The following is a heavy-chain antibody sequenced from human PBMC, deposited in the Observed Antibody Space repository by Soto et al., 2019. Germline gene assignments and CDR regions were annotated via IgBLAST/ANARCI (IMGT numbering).Heavy chain of an antibody. CDR3: ARAVLGLFYGDYIWGDAFDI. CDR1: GYTFTSYG. J-gene: IGHJ3*02. D-gene: IGHD4-17*01. V-gene: IGHV1-18*01. CDR2: ISAYNGNT. Sequence: QVKLVQSGAEVKKPGASVKVSCKASGYTFTSYGISWVRQAPGQGLEWMGWISAYNGNTNYAQKLQGRVTMTTDTSTSTAYMELRSLRSDDTAVYYCARAVLGLFYGDYIWGDAFDIWGQGTMVTVSS.